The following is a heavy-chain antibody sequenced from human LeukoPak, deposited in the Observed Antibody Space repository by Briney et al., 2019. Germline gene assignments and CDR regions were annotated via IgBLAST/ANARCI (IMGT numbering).Heavy chain of an antibody. CDR3: AKPTYYYDSSGYVYYFDD. D-gene: IGHD3-22*01. J-gene: IGHJ4*02. CDR1: GFTFSSYA. V-gene: IGHV3-23*01. CDR2: ISGSGGST. Sequence: GGSLRLSCAASGFTFSSYAMSWVRQAPGKGLEWVSAISGSGGSTYYADSVKGRFTISRDNSKNTLYLQMNSLRAEDTAVYYCAKPTYYYDSSGYVYYFDDWGQGTLVTVSS.